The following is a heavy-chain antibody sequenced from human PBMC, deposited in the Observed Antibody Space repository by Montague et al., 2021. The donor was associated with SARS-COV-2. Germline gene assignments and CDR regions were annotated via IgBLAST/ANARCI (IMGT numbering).Heavy chain of an antibody. D-gene: IGHD3-10*01. CDR3: ARDRGEHYGMDV. CDR1: GFTFDDYG. Sequence: SLRLSCVASGFTFDDYGMSWVRQAPGKGLEWVSGINWNGGSTGYAGSVKGRFTISRDNAKNSLYLQMNSLRAEDTALYYCARDRGEHYGMDVWGQGTTVTVSS. V-gene: IGHV3-20*04. CDR2: INWNGGST. J-gene: IGHJ6*02.